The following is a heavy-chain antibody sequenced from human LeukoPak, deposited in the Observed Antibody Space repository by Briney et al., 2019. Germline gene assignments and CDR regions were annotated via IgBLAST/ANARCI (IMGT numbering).Heavy chain of an antibody. J-gene: IGHJ4*02. V-gene: IGHV1-8*01. CDR2: MNPNSGNT. D-gene: IGHD5-12*01. Sequence: ASVKVSCKASGYTFTSYDINWVRQATGQGLEWMGWMNPNSGNTGYAQKFQGRVTMTRNTSISTAYMELSSLRSEDTAVYYCARAPKKNIVATISFWGQGTLVTVSS. CDR3: ARAPKKNIVATISF. CDR1: GYTFTSYD.